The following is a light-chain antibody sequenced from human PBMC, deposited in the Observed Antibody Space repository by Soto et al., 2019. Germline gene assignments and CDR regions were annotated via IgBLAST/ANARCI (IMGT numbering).Light chain of an antibody. CDR2: DAS. Sequence: AIQLTQSPSSLSASVGDRVTITCRASQGISSALAWYQQKPGKAPKLLIYDASSLESGVPSRFSGSGSGTDFTLTISSLQPEDFATYDCQQFNSYPPSITFGQGTRLEIK. J-gene: IGKJ5*01. V-gene: IGKV1-13*02. CDR3: QQFNSYPPSIT. CDR1: QGISSA.